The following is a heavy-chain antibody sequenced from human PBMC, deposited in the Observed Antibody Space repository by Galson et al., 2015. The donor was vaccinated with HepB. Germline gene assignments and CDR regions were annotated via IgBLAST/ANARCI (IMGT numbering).Heavy chain of an antibody. V-gene: IGHV3-11*01. CDR1: GFSFSDYY. D-gene: IGHD2-21*01. CDR3: AREAVMIAIEYYSFYLDV. J-gene: IGHJ6*03. CDR2: ISGDGNTV. Sequence: SLRLSCAASGFSFSDYYMTWIRQAPGKGLEWLSYISGDGNTVYYADSVEGRFTISRDNAQDSLFLHMNSLRAEDTAVYYCAREAVMIAIEYYSFYLDVWGKGTTVTVSS.